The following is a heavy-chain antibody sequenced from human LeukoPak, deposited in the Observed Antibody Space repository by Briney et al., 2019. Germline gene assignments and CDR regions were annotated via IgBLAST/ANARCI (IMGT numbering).Heavy chain of an antibody. Sequence: SETLSLTCTVSGGSISSSSYHWGWTRQPPGKGLEWIGSIYYSGSTYYNPSLKSRVAISVDTSKNQFSLKLSSVTAADTAVYYCARRIPAYDFWSGYYRYAFDIWGQGTMVTVSS. CDR2: IYYSGST. V-gene: IGHV4-39*01. J-gene: IGHJ3*02. D-gene: IGHD3-3*01. CDR1: GGSISSSSYH. CDR3: ARRIPAYDFWSGYYRYAFDI.